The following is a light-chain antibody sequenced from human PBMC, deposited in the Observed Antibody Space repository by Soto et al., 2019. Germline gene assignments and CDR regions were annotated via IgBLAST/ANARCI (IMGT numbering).Light chain of an antibody. J-gene: IGKJ2*03. CDR2: AAS. Sequence: DIQMTQSPSSLSASVGDRVSITCRASQSISNSLNWYQQRPGKAPRLLIYAASNLHSGVPSRFSGSGSGTEFTLTISGLQPDDLATYYCQQYNSFPYSFGQGTKLEIK. CDR3: QQYNSFPYS. CDR1: QSISNS. V-gene: IGKV1-39*01.